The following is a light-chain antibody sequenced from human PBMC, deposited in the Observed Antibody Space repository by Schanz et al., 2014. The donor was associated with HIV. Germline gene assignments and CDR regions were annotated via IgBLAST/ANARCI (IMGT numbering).Light chain of an antibody. V-gene: IGKV1-5*03. CDR3: LQYNDDVYT. CDR1: QSISTW. Sequence: DIQMTQSPSTLSASVGDRVTITCRASQSISTWLAWYQQKPGKAPRLLIYKASTLEGGVPSRFSGSGSGTEFTLTISSLQPGDFATYYCLQYNDDVYTFGQGTKLEIK. CDR2: KAS. J-gene: IGKJ2*01.